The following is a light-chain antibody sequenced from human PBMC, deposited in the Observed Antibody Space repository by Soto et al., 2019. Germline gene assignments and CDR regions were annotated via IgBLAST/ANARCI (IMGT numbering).Light chain of an antibody. V-gene: IGKV1-5*03. J-gene: IGKJ1*01. Sequence: DIQMTQSPSTLSASVGDRVTITCRASQSISSWLAWYQQKPGKAPKLLIYKASSLESGVPSRFSGSGSGTEFHLTISSLQPDDFATYYFQQYNSYSPTFGQGTKGEIK. CDR2: KAS. CDR1: QSISSW. CDR3: QQYNSYSPT.